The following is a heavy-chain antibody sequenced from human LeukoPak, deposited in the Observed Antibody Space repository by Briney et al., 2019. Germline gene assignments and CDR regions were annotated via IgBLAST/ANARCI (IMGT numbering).Heavy chain of an antibody. J-gene: IGHJ4*02. CDR1: GFTFSSYC. D-gene: IGHD3-10*01. CDR2: IKQDGSEK. CDR3: AAAGDY. V-gene: IGHV3-7*01. Sequence: GGSLRLSCAASGFTFSSYCMSWVRQAPGKGLEWVANIKQDGSEKHYVDSVKGRFTISRDNAKNSLYLQMNSLRPEDTAVYYCAAAGDYWGQGTLVTVSS.